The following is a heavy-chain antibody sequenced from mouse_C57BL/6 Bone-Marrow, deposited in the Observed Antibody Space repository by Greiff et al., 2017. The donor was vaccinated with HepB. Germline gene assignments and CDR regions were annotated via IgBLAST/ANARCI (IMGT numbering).Heavy chain of an antibody. J-gene: IGHJ4*01. V-gene: IGHV1-31*01. Sequence: DVHLVESGPELVKPGASVKISCKASGYSFTGYYMHWVKQSHGNILDWIGYIYPYNGVSSYNQKFKGKATLTVDKSSSTAYMELRSLTSEDSAVYYCARGGDYDNYAMDYWGQGTSVTVSS. CDR3: ARGGDYDNYAMDY. CDR1: GYSFTGYY. D-gene: IGHD2-4*01. CDR2: IYPYNGVS.